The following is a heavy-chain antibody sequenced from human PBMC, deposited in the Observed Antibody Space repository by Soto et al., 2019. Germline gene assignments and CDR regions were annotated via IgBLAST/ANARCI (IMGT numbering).Heavy chain of an antibody. CDR3: AKAGSGWTDFDD. CDR1: GFTFSSYA. Sequence: PGGSLRLSCAASGFTFSSYAMHWVRQAPGKGLEWVSAISTGGDSTYSADSVKGRFTISRDNSKSTLYLQMNSLRAEDTAVYYCAKAGSGWTDFDDWGQGTLVTVSS. V-gene: IGHV3-23*01. CDR2: ISTGGDST. D-gene: IGHD6-19*01. J-gene: IGHJ4*02.